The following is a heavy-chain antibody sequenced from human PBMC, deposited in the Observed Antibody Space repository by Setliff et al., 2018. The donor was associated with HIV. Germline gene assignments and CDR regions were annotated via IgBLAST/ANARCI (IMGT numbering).Heavy chain of an antibody. Sequence: SETLSLTCTVSGVSLSSESYYWGWVRQPPGKALEWVGSMYYNGKIFYNPSLRSRVTLFVDSSKNELSLRLQSVTAADTAVYYCARRGESTGSWFSSWYSYDMDVWGQGTTVTVSS. CDR3: ARRGESTGSWFSSWYSYDMDV. CDR2: MYYNGKI. CDR1: GVSLSSESYY. V-gene: IGHV4-39*01. J-gene: IGHJ6*02. D-gene: IGHD2-15*01.